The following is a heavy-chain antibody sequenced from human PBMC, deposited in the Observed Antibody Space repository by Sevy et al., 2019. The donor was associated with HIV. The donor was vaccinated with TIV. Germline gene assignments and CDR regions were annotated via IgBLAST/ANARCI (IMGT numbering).Heavy chain of an antibody. CDR1: GFTFSDHY. CDR3: ATHAGIAAAGRGFDY. D-gene: IGHD6-13*01. J-gene: IGHJ4*02. V-gene: IGHV3-72*01. CDR2: TRNKADGYTT. Sequence: GSLRLSCVASGFTFSDHYMEWVRQAPGKGLEWVGRTRNKADGYTTEYAASVKGRFTISRDESKNSRYVQMNSLKAEETAVYYCATHAGIAAAGRGFDYWGQGTLVTVSS.